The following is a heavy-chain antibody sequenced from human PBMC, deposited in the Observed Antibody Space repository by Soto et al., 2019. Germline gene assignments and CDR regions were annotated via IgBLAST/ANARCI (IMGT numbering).Heavy chain of an antibody. D-gene: IGHD1-26*01. CDR2: DKTDGGKT. Sequence: EVQLVESGEAPFNLGGPLRLSCAPSELTLSPTFMAGFALGPGKRLALVSHDKTDGGKTSYADSVRGRFTMFRDNAKNTLYLQMNSLTDEDTAMYYCARENWYSLDVWGQGTTVTVSS. J-gene: IGHJ6*02. V-gene: IGHV3-74*01. CDR3: ARENWYSLDV. CDR1: ELTLSPTF.